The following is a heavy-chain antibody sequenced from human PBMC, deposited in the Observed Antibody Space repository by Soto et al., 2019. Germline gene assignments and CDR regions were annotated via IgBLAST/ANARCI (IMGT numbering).Heavy chain of an antibody. CDR3: ARELGYCSSTSGYKGYYGMDV. Sequence: GGSLRLSCAASGFPFSIYGMHLVRQSPGKGLEWVAVIWYDGSNKYYADSVKGRFIISRDNSKNKLYLQMNSLRAEDTAVYYCARELGYCSSTSGYKGYYGMDVWAQGTTVTVSS. CDR1: GFPFSIYG. J-gene: IGHJ6*02. D-gene: IGHD2-2*02. CDR2: IWYDGSNK. V-gene: IGHV3-33*01.